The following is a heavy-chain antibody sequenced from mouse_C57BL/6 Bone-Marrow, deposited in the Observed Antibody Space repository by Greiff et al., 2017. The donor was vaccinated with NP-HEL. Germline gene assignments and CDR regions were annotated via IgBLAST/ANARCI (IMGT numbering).Heavy chain of an antibody. CDR2: ISSGGSYT. J-gene: IGHJ4*01. Sequence: EVQLVESGGDLVKPGGSLKLSCAASGFTFSSYGMSWVRQTPDKRLEWVATISSGGSYTYYPDSVKGRFTISRDNAKNTLYLQMSSLKSEDTAMYYCASPLSIIGYWGQGTSVTVSS. V-gene: IGHV5-6*01. CDR1: GFTFSSYG. D-gene: IGHD2-4*01. CDR3: ASPLSIIGY.